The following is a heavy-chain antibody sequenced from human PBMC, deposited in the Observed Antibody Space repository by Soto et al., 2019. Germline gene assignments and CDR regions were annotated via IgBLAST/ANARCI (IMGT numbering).Heavy chain of an antibody. V-gene: IGHV3-23*01. CDR1: GFTFSSYA. CDR2: ISGSGGST. D-gene: IGHD2-2*01. J-gene: IGHJ4*02. Sequence: GESLKISCAASGFTFSSYAMSWVRQAPGKGLEWVSAISGSGGSTYYADSVKGRFTISRDNSKNTLYLQMNSLRAEDTAVYYCAKFSPYCSSTSCPYLSFDYWGQGTLVTVSS. CDR3: AKFSPYCSSTSCPYLSFDY.